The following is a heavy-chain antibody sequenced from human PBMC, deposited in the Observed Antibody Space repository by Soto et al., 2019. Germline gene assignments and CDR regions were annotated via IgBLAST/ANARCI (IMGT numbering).Heavy chain of an antibody. J-gene: IGHJ4*02. D-gene: IGHD6-19*01. CDR3: ARQDGSALYYFDY. CDR2: IYPGDSDT. Sequence: GESLKISCRGSGYTFTSYWIAWVRQMPGKGLEWMGIIYPGDSDTRYSPSFQGQVSISADKSISTAYLQWSSLKASDTAMYYCARQDGSALYYFDYWGQGTLVTVSS. V-gene: IGHV5-51*01. CDR1: GYTFTSYW.